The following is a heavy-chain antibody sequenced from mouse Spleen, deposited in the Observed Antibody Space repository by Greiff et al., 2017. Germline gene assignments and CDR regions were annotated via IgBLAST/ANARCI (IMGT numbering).Heavy chain of an antibody. CDR1: GFTFSSYA. Sequence: EVMLVESGGGLVKPGGSLKLSCAASGFTFSSYAMSWVRQTPEKRLEWVATISSGGSYTYYPDSVKGRFTISRDNAKNTLYLQMSSLRSEDTAMYYCARPYYYGSSPYYFDYWGQGTTLTVSS. J-gene: IGHJ2*01. D-gene: IGHD1-1*01. V-gene: IGHV5-9-1*01. CDR3: ARPYYYGSSPYYFDY. CDR2: ISSGGSYT.